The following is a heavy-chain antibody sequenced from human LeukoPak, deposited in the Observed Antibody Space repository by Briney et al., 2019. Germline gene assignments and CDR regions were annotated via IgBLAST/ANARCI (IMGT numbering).Heavy chain of an antibody. J-gene: IGHJ4*02. V-gene: IGHV4-4*02. CDR2: IYRSGST. Sequence: SETLSLTCAVSGGSISSSNWWSWVRQPPGKGLEWIGEIYRSGSTNYNPSLKSRVTISVDKSKNQFSLKLSSVTAADTAVYYCARVGGGYGDYHFDYWGQGTLVTVSS. CDR3: ARVGGGYGDYHFDY. D-gene: IGHD4-17*01. CDR1: GGSISSSNW.